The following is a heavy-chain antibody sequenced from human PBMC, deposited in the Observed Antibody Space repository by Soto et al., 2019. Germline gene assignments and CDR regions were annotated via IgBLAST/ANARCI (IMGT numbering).Heavy chain of an antibody. CDR3: ARDPHVNIVATTQPLDY. Sequence: GESLKISCAASGFTFSDYYMSWIRQAPGKGLEWVSYISSSGSTIYYADSVKGRFTISRDNAKNSLYLQMNSLRAEDTAVYYCARDPHVNIVATTQPLDYWGQGTLVTVSS. CDR2: ISSSGSTI. V-gene: IGHV3-11*01. CDR1: GFTFSDYY. D-gene: IGHD5-12*01. J-gene: IGHJ4*02.